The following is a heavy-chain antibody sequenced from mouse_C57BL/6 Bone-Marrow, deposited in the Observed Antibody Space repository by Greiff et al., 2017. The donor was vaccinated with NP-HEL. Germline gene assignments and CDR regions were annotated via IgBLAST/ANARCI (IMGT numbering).Heavy chain of an antibody. J-gene: IGHJ4*01. CDR2: IYPRSGNT. CDR3: ARKAYYYGSKGYAMDY. CDR1: GYTFTSYG. V-gene: IGHV1-81*01. Sequence: QVQLQQSGAELARPGASVKLSCKASGYTFTSYGISWVKQRTGQGLEWIGEIYPRSGNTYYIEKFKGKATLTADKSSSTAYMELRSLTSEDSAVYFCARKAYYYGSKGYAMDYWGQGTSVTVSA. D-gene: IGHD1-1*01.